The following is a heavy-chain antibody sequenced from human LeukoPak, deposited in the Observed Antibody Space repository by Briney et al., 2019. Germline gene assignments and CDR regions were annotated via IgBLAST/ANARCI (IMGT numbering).Heavy chain of an antibody. Sequence: GGSLRLSCAASGVTFSSDSMNWVRQAPGKGLEWVSYISSSSNTIYYADSVKGRFTISRDNAKNSLFMQMNRLRDEDTSVYYCARAVTVVTRGGLVFDYWGQGTLVTVSS. V-gene: IGHV3-48*02. CDR1: GVTFSSDS. D-gene: IGHD2-21*02. CDR3: ARAVTVVTRGGLVFDY. J-gene: IGHJ4*02. CDR2: ISSSSNTI.